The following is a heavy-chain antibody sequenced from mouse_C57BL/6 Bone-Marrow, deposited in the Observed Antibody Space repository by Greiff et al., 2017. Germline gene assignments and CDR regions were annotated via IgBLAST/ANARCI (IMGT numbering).Heavy chain of an antibody. V-gene: IGHV1-63*01. D-gene: IGHD4-1*01. CDR1: GYTFTNYW. J-gene: IGHJ1*03. CDR2: IYPGGGYT. Sequence: QVQLKQSGAELVRPGTSVKMSCKASGYTFTNYWIGWAKQRPGHGLEWIGDIYPGGGYTNYNEKFKGKATLTADKSSSTAYMPFSSLTSEDSAIYYSASSRRWDWYFDVWGTGTTVTVSS. CDR3: ASSRRWDWYFDV.